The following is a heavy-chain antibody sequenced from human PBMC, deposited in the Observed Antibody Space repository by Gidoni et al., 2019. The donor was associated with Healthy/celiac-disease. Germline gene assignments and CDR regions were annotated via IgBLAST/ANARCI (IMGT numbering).Heavy chain of an antibody. CDR1: GFPFDDYA. CDR2: ISWNSGSI. CDR3: AKAGSGSYWRSPFDY. D-gene: IGHD3-10*01. J-gene: IGHJ4*02. Sequence: EVQLVESGGGLVQPGRSLSLSCAASGFPFDDYAMHWVRPAPGKGLEGVSGISWNSGSIGYADSVKGRFTISRDNAKNSLYLQMNSLRAEDTALYYCAKAGSGSYWRSPFDYWGQGTLVTVSS. V-gene: IGHV3-9*01.